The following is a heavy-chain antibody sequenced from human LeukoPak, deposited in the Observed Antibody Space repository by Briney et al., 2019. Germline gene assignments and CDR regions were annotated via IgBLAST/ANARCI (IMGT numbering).Heavy chain of an antibody. Sequence: GGSLRLSCASSGFTFSSYAMHWVSQAPGKGLVWVAVISYDGSNKYYADSVKGRFTISRDNSKNTLYLQMNSLRAEDTAVYYCARDSIVVRGHGSRYDSSGYYTYWGQGTLVTVSS. V-gene: IGHV3-30*01. CDR3: ARDSIVVRGHGSRYDSSGYYTY. D-gene: IGHD3-22*01. J-gene: IGHJ4*02. CDR2: ISYDGSNK. CDR1: GFTFSSYA.